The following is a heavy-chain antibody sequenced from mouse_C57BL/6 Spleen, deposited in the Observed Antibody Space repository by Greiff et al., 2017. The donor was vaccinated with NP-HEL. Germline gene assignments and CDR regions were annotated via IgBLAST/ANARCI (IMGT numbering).Heavy chain of an antibody. D-gene: IGHD2-3*01. CDR2: IDPSDSYT. Sequence: QVQLQQPGAELVKPGASVKLSCTASGYTFTSYWMQWVKQRPGQGLEWIGEIDPSDSYTNYNQKFKGKATLTVDTSSSTAYMQLSSLTSEDSAVYYCARGRVYDGSPYAMDYWGQGTSVTVSS. CDR1: GYTFTSYW. V-gene: IGHV1-50*01. CDR3: ARGRVYDGSPYAMDY. J-gene: IGHJ4*01.